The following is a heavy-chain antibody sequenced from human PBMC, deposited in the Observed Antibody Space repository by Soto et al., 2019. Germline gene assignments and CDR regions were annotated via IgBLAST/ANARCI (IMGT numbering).Heavy chain of an antibody. CDR3: VRRGAGRSWSLFDY. CDR1: GFTFSNYW. D-gene: IGHD6-13*01. CDR2: INEDGGER. J-gene: IGHJ4*02. V-gene: IGHV3-7*01. Sequence: GGSLRLSCAASGFTFSNYWMSWVRQAPGKGLEWVANINEDGGERYYVDSVKGRFTISRDNAKNSLSLQMNSLRAEDRALYYCVRRGAGRSWSLFDYWGQGTLVTVSS.